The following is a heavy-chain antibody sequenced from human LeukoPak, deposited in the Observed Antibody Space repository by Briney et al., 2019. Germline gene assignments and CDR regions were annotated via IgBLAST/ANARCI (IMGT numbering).Heavy chain of an antibody. Sequence: SVKVSCKASGGTFSSYAISWVRQAPGQGLEWMGGIIPIFGTANYAQKFQGRVTITADESTSTAYMELSSLRSEDTAVYYCARAEARYYYMDVWGKGTTVTVSS. CDR1: GGTFSSYA. CDR3: ARAEARYYYMDV. J-gene: IGHJ6*03. CDR2: IIPIFGTA. V-gene: IGHV1-69*13.